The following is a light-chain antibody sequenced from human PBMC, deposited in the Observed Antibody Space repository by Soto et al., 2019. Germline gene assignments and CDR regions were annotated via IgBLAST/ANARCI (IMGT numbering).Light chain of an antibody. CDR3: QQYGGVPYT. V-gene: IGKV3-20*01. CDR2: GAS. J-gene: IGKJ2*01. CDR1: ESISRDY. Sequence: EIVLTQSPGTLSLSPGQRVTLSCRASESISRDYLAWYQQGLGQAPRLLIYGASSGATGIPDRFSGSGSGTDFTLTISRLEPEDFAIYYCQQYGGVPYTFGQGTKLEIK.